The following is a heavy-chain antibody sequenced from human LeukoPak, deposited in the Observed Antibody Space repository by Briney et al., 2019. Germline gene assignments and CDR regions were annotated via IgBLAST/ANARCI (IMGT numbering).Heavy chain of an antibody. CDR1: GFTFSSYG. V-gene: IGHV3-30*02. D-gene: IGHD3-9*01. CDR2: IRYDGSNK. CDR3: AKDLVGKTGYTFDY. J-gene: IGHJ4*02. Sequence: YPGGSLRLACAASGFTFSSYGMHWVRQAPGKGLEWVAFIRYDGSNKYYADSVKGRFTISRDNSKNTLYLQMNSLRAEDTAVYYCAKDLVGKTGYTFDYWGQGTLVTVSS.